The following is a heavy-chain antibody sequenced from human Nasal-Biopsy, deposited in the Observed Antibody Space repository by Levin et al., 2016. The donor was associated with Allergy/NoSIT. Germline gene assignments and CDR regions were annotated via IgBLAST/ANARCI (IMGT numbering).Heavy chain of an antibody. D-gene: IGHD5-12*01. V-gene: IGHV3-33*01. J-gene: IGHJ3*02. Sequence: GESLKISCAASGLTFRNHGMHWVRQAPGKGLEWLAFTWHDGSQTFYADSVKGRFIMSRDNSKNTLYLQMNTLRGEDTAIYYCARGYSGYDDALDIWGQGTLVIVSS. CDR3: ARGYSGYDDALDI. CDR1: GLTFRNHG. CDR2: TWHDGSQT.